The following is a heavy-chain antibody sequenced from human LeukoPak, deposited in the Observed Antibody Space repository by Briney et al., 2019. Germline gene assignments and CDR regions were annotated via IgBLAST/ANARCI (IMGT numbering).Heavy chain of an antibody. CDR3: ASLFLGYCSSTSCYDKDYYYGMDV. CDR1: GGTFSSYA. Sequence: SVKVSCKASGGTFSSYAISWVRHAPGQGLEWMGRIIPILGIANYAQKFQGRVTITADKSTSTAYMELSSLRSEDTAVYYCASLFLGYCSSTSCYDKDYYYGMDVWGQGTTVTVSS. CDR2: IIPILGIA. D-gene: IGHD2-2*01. V-gene: IGHV1-69*04. J-gene: IGHJ6*02.